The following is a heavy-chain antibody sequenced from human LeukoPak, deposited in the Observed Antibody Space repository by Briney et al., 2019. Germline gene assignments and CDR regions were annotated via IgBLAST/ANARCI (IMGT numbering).Heavy chain of an antibody. V-gene: IGHV1-18*01. Sequence: ASVTVSCKASGYTFTNYGITWVRQAPGQGLEWMGWISPYNGNTNYAQKLQDRVTMTTDTSTSTAYMELRSLRSDDTALYYCATEGGWQPTDYGDRVYWGQGTLVTVSS. J-gene: IGHJ4*02. D-gene: IGHD4-17*01. CDR3: ATEGGWQPTDYGDRVY. CDR2: ISPYNGNT. CDR1: GYTFTNYG.